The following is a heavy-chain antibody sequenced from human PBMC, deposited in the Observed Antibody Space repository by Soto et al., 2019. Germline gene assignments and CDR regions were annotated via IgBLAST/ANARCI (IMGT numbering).Heavy chain of an antibody. CDR1: GFTLSQFG. CDR2: ISYDGSKE. CDR3: ARKLRNRINWGNCFYNYDMDV. J-gene: IGHJ6*02. D-gene: IGHD7-27*01. V-gene: IGHV3-33*01. Sequence: QVQVVESGGGVVQPGGSLRLSCTASGFTLSQFGMHWVRQIPGKGLEWVALISYDGSKEFYAASVQGRFTISRDISKNTLFLQMNSRRVDERGKYYCARKLRNRINWGNCFYNYDMDVWGQGTTVTVSS.